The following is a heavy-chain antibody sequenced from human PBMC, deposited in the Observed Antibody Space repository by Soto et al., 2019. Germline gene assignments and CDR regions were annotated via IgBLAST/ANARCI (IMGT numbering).Heavy chain of an antibody. Sequence: EVQLLESGGGLVQPGGALRLSCAASGFTFSSHAMSWVRQAPGKGLEWISSISAGSEGAYYADSVKGRFTISRDNSNNPLYLLMNSLRAEDTAVYYCARDLWWYLHWGQGTLVTVSS. D-gene: IGHD2-15*01. V-gene: IGHV3-23*01. J-gene: IGHJ1*01. CDR3: ARDLWWYLH. CDR1: GFTFSSHA. CDR2: ISAGSEGA.